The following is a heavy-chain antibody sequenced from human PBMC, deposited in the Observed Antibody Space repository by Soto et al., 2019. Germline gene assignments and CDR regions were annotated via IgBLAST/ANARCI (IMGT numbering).Heavy chain of an antibody. V-gene: IGHV4-31*11. J-gene: IGHJ4*02. CDR1: GASITGDGYY. CDR3: ARTVGSGSPDFDY. D-gene: IGHD3-10*01. Sequence: PSETLSLTCAVSGASITGDGYYWSWIRQHPGKGLEWIGHIYYSGGTYYNLSFGSRLSISVDTSKNQFSLKLTSVTAADTAVYYCARTVGSGSPDFDYWGKGTLVTVSS. CDR2: IYYSGGT.